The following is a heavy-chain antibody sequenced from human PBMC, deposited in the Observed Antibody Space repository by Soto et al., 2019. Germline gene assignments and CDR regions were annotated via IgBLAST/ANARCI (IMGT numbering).Heavy chain of an antibody. V-gene: IGHV1-18*01. CDR3: ARSDHVDRYFDY. CDR1: GYSFTNYA. Sequence: QVALVQSGPEVKKPGASVKVSCKASGYSFTNYAIGWVRQAPGQGLEWVGWISPFHGDTNYAQNFQGRITVTTDSSTSMAYMDLGRLRSDDTAVYYCARSDHVDRYFDYWGQGTRITVSS. J-gene: IGHJ4*02. D-gene: IGHD3-16*01. CDR2: ISPFHGDT.